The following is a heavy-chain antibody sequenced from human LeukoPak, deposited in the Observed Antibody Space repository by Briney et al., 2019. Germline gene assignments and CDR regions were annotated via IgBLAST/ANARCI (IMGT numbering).Heavy chain of an antibody. J-gene: IGHJ4*02. V-gene: IGHV4-38-2*02. CDR3: ALRDYVWGSYRYTENYFDY. CDR1: GYSISSGYY. D-gene: IGHD3-16*02. CDR2: IYHSGST. Sequence: SETLSLTCTVSGYSISSGYYWGWIRRPPGKGLEWIGSIYHSGSTYYNPSLKSRVTISVDTSKNQFSLKLSSVTAADTAVYYCALRDYVWGSYRYTENYFDYWGQGTLVTVSS.